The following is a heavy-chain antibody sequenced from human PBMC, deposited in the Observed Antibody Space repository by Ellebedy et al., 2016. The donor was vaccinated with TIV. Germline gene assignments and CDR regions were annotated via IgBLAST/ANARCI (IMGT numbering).Heavy chain of an antibody. J-gene: IGHJ4*01. Sequence: PGGSLRFSCAASGFTFSRHWMHWIRQALGKGLVWLSRINGDGGFTSHADFVKGRFTISRDNAKNTLYLQMNSLKAEDTAMYYCSTLSDTGYWGHGTLVTVSS. V-gene: IGHV3-74*01. CDR3: STLSDTGY. CDR2: INGDGGFT. D-gene: IGHD2-21*02. CDR1: GFTFSRHW.